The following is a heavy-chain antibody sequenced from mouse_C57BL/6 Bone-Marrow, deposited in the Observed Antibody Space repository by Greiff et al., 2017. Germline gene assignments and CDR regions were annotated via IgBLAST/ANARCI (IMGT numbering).Heavy chain of an antibody. Sequence: QVHVKQSGAELVRPGASVTLSCKASGYTFTDYEMHWVKQTPVHGLEWIGAIDPETGGTAYNQKFKGKAILTADKSSSTAYMELRSLTSEDSAVYYCTVLYYWGQGTTLTVSS. J-gene: IGHJ2*01. V-gene: IGHV1-15*01. CDR1: GYTFTDYE. CDR2: IDPETGGT. CDR3: TVLYY.